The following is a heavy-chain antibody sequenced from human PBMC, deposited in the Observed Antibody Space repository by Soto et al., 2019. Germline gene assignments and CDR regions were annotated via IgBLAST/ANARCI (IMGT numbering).Heavy chain of an antibody. J-gene: IGHJ5*02. D-gene: IGHD3-10*01. CDR1: GFTFSSYA. V-gene: IGHV3-33*01. CDR3: ARGPPRLELLANWFNP. Sequence: GGSLRLSCTGSGFTFSSYAMHWVRQAPDKGLEWLAVIWNDGSNQYYADSVQGRFTVSRHNTNSMLFLQMNSLRVDDTAVYYCARGPPRLELLANWFNPWGQGTLVTVSS. CDR2: IWNDGSNQ.